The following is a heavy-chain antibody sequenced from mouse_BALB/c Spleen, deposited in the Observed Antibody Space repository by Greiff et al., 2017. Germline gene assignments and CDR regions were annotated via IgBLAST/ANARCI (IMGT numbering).Heavy chain of an antibody. CDR3: ARDEGGNDVWFAY. CDR1: GFTFTDYY. CDR2: IRNKANGYTT. V-gene: IGHV7-3*02. J-gene: IGHJ3*01. Sequence: DVMLVESGGGLVQPGGSLRLSCATSGFTFTDYYMSWVRQPPGKALEWLGFIRNKANGYTTEYSASVKGRFTISRDNSQSILYLQMNTLRAEDSATYYCARDEGGNDVWFAYWGQGTLVTVSA. D-gene: IGHD2-2*01.